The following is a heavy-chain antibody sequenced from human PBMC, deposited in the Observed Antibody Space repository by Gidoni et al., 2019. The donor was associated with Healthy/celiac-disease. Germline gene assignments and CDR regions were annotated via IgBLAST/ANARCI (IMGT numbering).Heavy chain of an antibody. V-gene: IGHV3-30*01. CDR1: GVTFSSYD. D-gene: IGHD3-10*01. CDR3: ARDEELPSYYGMYV. Sequence: QVQMVESGGGVVQPGRSVRLSCAASGVTFSSYDMHWVRQAPGKVLEWVAFISYYVINKDYADALKGRFTISRGNSKNTVFLQMNSLRAEDTAVYYCARDEELPSYYGMYVWGQGTTVTVSS. J-gene: IGHJ6*02. CDR2: ISYYVINK.